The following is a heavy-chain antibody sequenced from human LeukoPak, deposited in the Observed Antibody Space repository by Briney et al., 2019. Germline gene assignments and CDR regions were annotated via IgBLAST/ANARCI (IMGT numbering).Heavy chain of an antibody. CDR3: ARGSGSSSYFDC. V-gene: IGHV3-30*19. CDR2: ISYDGSNK. Sequence: GGSLRLSCVASGFSFSSYGMNWVRQAPGKGLEWVAFISYDGSNKYDADSVRGRFTISRDNSKNTLYLQMNSLRAEDTAVYYCARGSGSSSYFDCWGQGTLVTVSS. J-gene: IGHJ4*02. D-gene: IGHD1-26*01. CDR1: GFSFSSYG.